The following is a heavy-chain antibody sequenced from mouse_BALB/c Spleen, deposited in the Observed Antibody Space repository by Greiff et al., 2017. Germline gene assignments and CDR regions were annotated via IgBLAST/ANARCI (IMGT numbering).Heavy chain of an antibody. J-gene: IGHJ3*01. Sequence: EVHLVESGGGLVQPGGSRKLSCAASGFTFSSFGMHWVRQAPEKGLEWVAYISSGSSTIYYADTVKGRFTISRDNPKNTLFLQMTSLRSEDTAMYYCASYYSFADWGQGTLVTVSA. CDR2: ISSGSSTI. CDR3: ASYYSFAD. D-gene: IGHD1-1*01. V-gene: IGHV5-17*02. CDR1: GFTFSSFG.